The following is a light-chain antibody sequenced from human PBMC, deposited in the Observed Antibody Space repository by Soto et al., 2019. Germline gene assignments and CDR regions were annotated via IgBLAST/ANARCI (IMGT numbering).Light chain of an antibody. Sequence: LTQPASVSGSPGQSITISCTGTSSDVGGYNYVSWYQQHPGKAPKLMIYAVTDRPSGVSSRFSGSKSGNTASLTISGLQAEDEDDYYCSSYTSSSTLFGTGTKVTVL. CDR3: SSYTSSSTL. CDR2: AVT. J-gene: IGLJ1*01. V-gene: IGLV2-14*01. CDR1: SSDVGGYNY.